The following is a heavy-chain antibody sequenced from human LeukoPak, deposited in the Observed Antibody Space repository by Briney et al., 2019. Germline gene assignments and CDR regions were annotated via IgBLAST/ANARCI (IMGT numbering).Heavy chain of an antibody. V-gene: IGHV1-69*13. Sequence: SVKVSCKASGGTFISFAFSWVRLAPGQGLDWMGGIIPIFGTANYAQKFQGRVTITADESTSPASMELSSLRSEDTAVYYCARDSGGSKHGGWFDPWGQGTLVTVSS. J-gene: IGHJ5*02. D-gene: IGHD3-16*01. CDR2: IIPIFGTA. CDR1: GGTFISFA. CDR3: ARDSGGSKHGGWFDP.